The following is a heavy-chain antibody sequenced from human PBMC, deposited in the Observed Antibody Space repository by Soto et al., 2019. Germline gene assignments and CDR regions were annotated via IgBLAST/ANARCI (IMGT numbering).Heavy chain of an antibody. CDR3: AETDESNCYDSIGYPDY. V-gene: IGHV1-18*03. Sequence: GASVKDSFKASGYTFTSYGISRVRQAPGQGLAWMGWISPYNGNTHYAQKRQGRVTMTTDTCTITAYVELRSLGSVDMAVYYCAETDESNCYDSIGYPDYWGQGTRVTVSS. CDR1: GYTFTSYG. D-gene: IGHD3-22*01. J-gene: IGHJ4*02. CDR2: ISPYNGNT.